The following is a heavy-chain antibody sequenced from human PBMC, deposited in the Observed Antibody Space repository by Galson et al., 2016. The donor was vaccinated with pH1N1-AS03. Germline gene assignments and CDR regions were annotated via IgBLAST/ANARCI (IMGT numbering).Heavy chain of an antibody. CDR2: ISNDGRNV. CDR3: ARRNPNPNFAIWYQHDYGMDV. CDR1: GFTFSMSY. Sequence: SLRLSCAASGFTFSMSYIHWVRQAPGKGLEWVSRISNDGRNVRYADFEKGRFAVSRDNAKNTVFLQMNSLRADDTAVYFCARRNPNPNFAIWYQHDYGMDVWGQGTTVTVSS. J-gene: IGHJ6*02. V-gene: IGHV3-74*01. D-gene: IGHD2-2*01.